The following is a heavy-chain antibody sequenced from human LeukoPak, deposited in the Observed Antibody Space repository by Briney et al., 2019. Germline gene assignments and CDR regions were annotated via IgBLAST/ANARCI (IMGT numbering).Heavy chain of an antibody. J-gene: IGHJ4*02. CDR1: GGSISSYY. CDR3: ARVSSALGYFDY. D-gene: IGHD3-22*01. V-gene: IGHV4-59*01. Sequence: NPSETLSLTCTVSGGSISSYYWSWIRQPPGKGLEWIGYIYYSGSTNYNPSLKSRVTISVDTSKNQFSLKLSSVTAADTAVHYCARVSSALGYFDYWGQGTLVTVSS. CDR2: IYYSGST.